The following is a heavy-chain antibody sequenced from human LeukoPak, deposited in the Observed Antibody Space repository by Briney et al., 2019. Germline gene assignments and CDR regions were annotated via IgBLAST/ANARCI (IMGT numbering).Heavy chain of an antibody. CDR2: INPNSGGT. D-gene: IGHD6-6*01. CDR1: GYTFTGYY. J-gene: IGHJ4*02. V-gene: IGHV1-2*02. CDR3: ARETYSSSSDLVCDY. Sequence: ASVKVSCKASGYTFTGYYMHWVRQAPGQGLEWMGWINPNSGGTNYAQKFQGRVTMTRDTSISTAYMELSRLRSDDTAVYYCARETYSSSSDLVCDYWAREPWSPSPQ.